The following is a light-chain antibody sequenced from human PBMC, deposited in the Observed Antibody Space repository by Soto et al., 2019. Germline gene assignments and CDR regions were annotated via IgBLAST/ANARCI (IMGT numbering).Light chain of an antibody. CDR3: CSYAGSNTGV. J-gene: IGLJ3*02. CDR2: DVN. CDR1: SSDVGAYNY. V-gene: IGLV2-11*01. Sequence: QSALTQPRSVSGSPGQSVTISCTGTSSDVGAYNYVSWYQQHPGKAPKLMIYDVNKRPSGVPDRFSGSRSGNTASLTISGLLAEDEADYYCCSYAGSNTGVFGGGTKVTVL.